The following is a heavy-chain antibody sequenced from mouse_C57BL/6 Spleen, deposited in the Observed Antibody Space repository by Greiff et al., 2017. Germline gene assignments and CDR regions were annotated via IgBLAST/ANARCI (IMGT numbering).Heavy chain of an antibody. CDR2: ISSGSSTI. D-gene: IGHD1-1*01. Sequence: EVQGVESGGGLVKPGGSLKLSCAASGFTFSDYGMHWVRQAPEKGLEWVAYISSGSSTINYADTVKGRFTISRDNAKNTLFLQMSSLRSEDTAMYYGARGYGSSYGYFDVWGTGTTVTVSS. V-gene: IGHV5-17*01. CDR1: GFTFSDYG. J-gene: IGHJ1*03. CDR3: ARGYGSSYGYFDV.